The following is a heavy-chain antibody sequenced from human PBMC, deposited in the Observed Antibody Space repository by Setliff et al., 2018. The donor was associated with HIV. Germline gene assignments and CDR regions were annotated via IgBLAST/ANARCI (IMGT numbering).Heavy chain of an antibody. D-gene: IGHD5-18*01. V-gene: IGHV3-23*01. Sequence: GGSLRLSCAASGFTFSSYSMNWVRQAPGKGLEWVSSISDSGGSTFYADSVKGRFTVSRDNSKNTLYLLMNSLRAEDTALYYCARGYSYGYRIDYWGQGSLVTVSS. CDR1: GFTFSSYS. CDR2: ISDSGGST. J-gene: IGHJ4*02. CDR3: ARGYSYGYRIDY.